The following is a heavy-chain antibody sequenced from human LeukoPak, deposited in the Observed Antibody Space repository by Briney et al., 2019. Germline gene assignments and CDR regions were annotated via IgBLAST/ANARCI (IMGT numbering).Heavy chain of an antibody. CDR2: IKSKTDGGTT. D-gene: IGHD6-13*01. J-gene: IGHJ4*02. CDR3: TTDPRTGLKCSSWYSPYSWFRYDFDY. V-gene: IGHV3-15*01. Sequence: PGGSLRLSCAASGFTFSNAWMSWVRQAPGKGLEWVGRIKSKTDGGTTDYAAPVKGRFTISRDDSKNTLYLQMNSLKTEDTAVYYCTTDPRTGLKCSSWYSPYSWFRYDFDYWGQGTLVTVSS. CDR1: GFTFSNAW.